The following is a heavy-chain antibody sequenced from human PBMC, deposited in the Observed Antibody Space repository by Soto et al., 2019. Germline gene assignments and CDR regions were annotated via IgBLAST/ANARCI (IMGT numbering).Heavy chain of an antibody. V-gene: IGHV3-23*01. CDR3: AKGGDIVVVPAAKRAFDI. Sequence: EVQLLESGGGLVQPGGSLRLSCAASGFTFSSYAMSWVRQAPGKGLEWVSAISGSGGSTYYADSVRGRFTISRDNSKNTLNMQMKSLRAEDTAVYYCAKGGDIVVVPAAKRAFDIWGQGTMVTVSP. CDR1: GFTFSSYA. J-gene: IGHJ3*02. CDR2: ISGSGGST. D-gene: IGHD2-2*01.